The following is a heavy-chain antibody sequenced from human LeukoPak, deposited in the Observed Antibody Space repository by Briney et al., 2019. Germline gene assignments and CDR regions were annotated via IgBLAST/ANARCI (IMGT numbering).Heavy chain of an antibody. V-gene: IGHV3-53*01. J-gene: IGHJ4*02. Sequence: GGSLRLSCAASGFTFSNYVMTWVRQSPGRGLEWLSSSYSAGATSYADSVKGRFTISRDHSNNSVSLQMTNLRVEDTAIYYCARGASRISWPGIDYWGQGTLVTVSS. D-gene: IGHD3-3*02. CDR2: SYSAGAT. CDR1: GFTFSNYV. CDR3: ARGASRISWPGIDY.